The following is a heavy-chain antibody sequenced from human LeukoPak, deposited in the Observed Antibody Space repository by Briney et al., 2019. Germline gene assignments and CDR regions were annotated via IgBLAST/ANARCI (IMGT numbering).Heavy chain of an antibody. Sequence: TLSLTCTVSGDSISSGGYYWSWIRQPPGKGLEWIGYIYHSGSTYYNPSLKSRVTISVDRSKNQFSLKLSSVTAADTAVYYCARDLSRGRFLEWLLRGLRFRWGQGTLVTVSS. D-gene: IGHD3-3*01. J-gene: IGHJ4*02. CDR2: IYHSGST. CDR3: ARDLSRGRFLEWLLRGLRFR. CDR1: GDSISSGGYY. V-gene: IGHV4-30-2*01.